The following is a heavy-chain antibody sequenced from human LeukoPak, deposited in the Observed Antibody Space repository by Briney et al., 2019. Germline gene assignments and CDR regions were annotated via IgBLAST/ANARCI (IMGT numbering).Heavy chain of an antibody. CDR2: IYYSGST. CDR3: VRAQSGSYGQLNL. Sequence: SETLSLTCTVSGDSINSYYWSWIRQPPGKGLEWIGYIYYSGSTNYNPSLKSRVTISVDTSKNQFSLKLSSVTAADTALYYCVRAQSGSYGQLNLWGQGTLVTVSS. D-gene: IGHD1-26*01. CDR1: GDSINSYY. V-gene: IGHV4-59*01. J-gene: IGHJ5*02.